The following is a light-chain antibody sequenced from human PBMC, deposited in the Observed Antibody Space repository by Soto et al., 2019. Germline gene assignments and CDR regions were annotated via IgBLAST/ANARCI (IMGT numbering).Light chain of an antibody. J-gene: IGLJ1*01. CDR1: SSDIGGYNF. Sequence: QSALTQPASVSGSPGQSITISCTGTSSDIGGYNFVSWYQQHPGKAPKLMIFEVSKRPSGVSNRFSGSKSGNTASLTISGLQAEDEADYYCSSYTSSTTNVFGTGTKLTGL. V-gene: IGLV2-14*01. CDR3: SSYTSSTTNV. CDR2: EVS.